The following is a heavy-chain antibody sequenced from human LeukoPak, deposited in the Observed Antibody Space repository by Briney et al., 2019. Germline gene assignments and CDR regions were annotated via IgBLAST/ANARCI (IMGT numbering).Heavy chain of an antibody. J-gene: IGHJ4*02. D-gene: IGHD5-12*01. V-gene: IGHV3-53*01. Sequence: GGSLRLSCTVSGFTVSSNSMSWVRQAPGKGLEWVSFIYSGTIHYSDSVKGRFTISRDNSKNTLYLQMNSLRAEDTAVYYCVRGPSGYHNTGGQGTLVTVSS. CDR2: IYSGTI. CDR1: GFTVSSNS. CDR3: VRGPSGYHNT.